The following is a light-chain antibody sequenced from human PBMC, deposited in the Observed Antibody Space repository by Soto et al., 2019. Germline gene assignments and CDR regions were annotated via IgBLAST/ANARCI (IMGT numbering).Light chain of an antibody. Sequence: QSVLTQPPSASGTPGQRVTISCSGSRSTIGSNPVQWYRQLPGTAPQLLIYRSDQRPSGVPDRFSGSKSGTSASLPISGLQSEEEADYHCATWDDNVYGPVFGGGTKLTVL. CDR3: ATWDDNVYGPV. V-gene: IGLV1-44*01. CDR2: RSD. CDR1: RSTIGSNP. J-gene: IGLJ3*02.